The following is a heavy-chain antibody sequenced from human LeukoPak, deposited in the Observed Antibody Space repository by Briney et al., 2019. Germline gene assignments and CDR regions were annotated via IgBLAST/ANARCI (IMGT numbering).Heavy chain of an antibody. D-gene: IGHD3-22*01. CDR3: ARGLMGGYPRFDY. Sequence: GGSLRLSCAASGFTFDDYDMSWVRQAPGKGLEWVSNINWNGNYIGYAESVKGRFAISRDNAKNSLYLQMNSLRAEDTAVYYCARGLMGGYPRFDYWGQGTLVTVSS. CDR2: INWNGNYI. V-gene: IGHV3-20*04. CDR1: GFTFDDYD. J-gene: IGHJ4*02.